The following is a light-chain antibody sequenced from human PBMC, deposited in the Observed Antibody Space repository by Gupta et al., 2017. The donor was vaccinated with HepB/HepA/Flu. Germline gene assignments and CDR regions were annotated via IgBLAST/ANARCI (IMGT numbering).Light chain of an antibody. Sequence: EIVLTQSPGTLSLSPGERATLSCRASQSVSSSYLAWYQQRPGQAPRLLIYGASSRATGSSDRFSGSGSGTDSTLTISRLEPEDFAVYYCQQDGSSPWTFGQGTKVESK. CDR1: QSVSSSY. CDR2: GAS. CDR3: QQDGSSPWT. J-gene: IGKJ1*01. V-gene: IGKV3-20*01.